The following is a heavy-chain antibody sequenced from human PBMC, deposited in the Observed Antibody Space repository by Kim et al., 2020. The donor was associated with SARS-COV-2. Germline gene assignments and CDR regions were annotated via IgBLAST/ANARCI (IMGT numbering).Heavy chain of an antibody. V-gene: IGHV3-30*04. CDR3: ARDNGPVANDY. J-gene: IGHJ4*02. CDR2: ISYDGSNK. D-gene: IGHD6-19*01. Sequence: GGSLRLSCAASGFTFSSYAMHWVRQAPGKGLEWVAVISYDGSNKYYADSVKGRFTISRDNSKNTVYLQMNSLRAEDTAVYYCARDNGPVANDYWGQGTL. CDR1: GFTFSSYA.